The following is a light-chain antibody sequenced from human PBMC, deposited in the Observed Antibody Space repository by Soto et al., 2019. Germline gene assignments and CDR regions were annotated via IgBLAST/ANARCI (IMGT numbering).Light chain of an antibody. V-gene: IGKV1-9*01. CDR3: QQLNSYPRT. CDR2: GAS. Sequence: IQSTQSPSSLSASVGDRVTITCRASQAISSYLAWYQQKPGRAPNLLIYGASTLQSGVPSRFSGSGSGTDFTLTISSLQPEDFATYYCQQLNSYPRTFGQGTKVEIK. CDR1: QAISSY. J-gene: IGKJ1*01.